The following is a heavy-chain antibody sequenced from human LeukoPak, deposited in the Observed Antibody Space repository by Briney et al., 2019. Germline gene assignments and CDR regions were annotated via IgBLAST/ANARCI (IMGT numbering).Heavy chain of an antibody. V-gene: IGHV3-48*01. CDR3: ARAAPSGPAMGSWGYFDY. J-gene: IGHJ4*02. CDR1: GFTFSSYS. CDR2: ISGSSSTI. Sequence: GGSLRLSCAASGFTFSSYSMNWVRQAPGKGLEWVSYISGSSSTIYYADSVKGRFTVSRDNSKNTLYLQMNSLRAEDTAVYYCARAAPSGPAMGSWGYFDYWGQGTLVTVSS. D-gene: IGHD5-18*01.